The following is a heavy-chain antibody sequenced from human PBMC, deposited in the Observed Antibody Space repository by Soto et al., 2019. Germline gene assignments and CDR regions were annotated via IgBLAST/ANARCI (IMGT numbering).Heavy chain of an antibody. CDR2: ISYDGSNK. D-gene: IGHD3-22*01. J-gene: IGHJ3*02. CDR3: ARGRGYDSSGYYWASAFDI. V-gene: IGHV3-30-3*01. CDR1: GFTFSSYA. Sequence: QVQLVESGGGVVQPGRSLRLSCAASGFTFSSYAMHWVRQAPGKGLEWVAVISYDGSNKYYADSVKGRFTISRDNSKNTLYLQMNSLRAEDTAVYYCARGRGYDSSGYYWASAFDIWGQGTMVTVSS.